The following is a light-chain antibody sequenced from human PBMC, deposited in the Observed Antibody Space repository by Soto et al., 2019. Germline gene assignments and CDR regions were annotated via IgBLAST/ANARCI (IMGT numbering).Light chain of an antibody. J-gene: IGLJ1*01. V-gene: IGLV2-14*03. CDR1: SSDVGGYKY. CDR3: SSYTSSSTRV. CDR2: DIC. Sequence: QSALTQPASVSGSPGQSITISCTGTSSDVGGYKYVSWYQQHPGKAPKLMIYDICNRPSGVSNRFSGSKSGNTASQTISGLQAEDEADYYCSSYTSSSTRVFGTGTKVTVL.